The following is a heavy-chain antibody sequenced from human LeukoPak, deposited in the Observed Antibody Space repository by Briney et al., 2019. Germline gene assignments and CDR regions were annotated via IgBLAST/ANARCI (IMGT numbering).Heavy chain of an antibody. D-gene: IGHD5-24*01. CDR1: GFTFSHFG. Sequence: PGGSLRLSCAATGFTFSHFGMHWVGRAPGRGLEWVAVIWYSGRNQYYRDSVKGRITISRDSFKNTLHLQMNSLRVEDTAMSYCVREGTSGNGDGYNSYDYWGQGTLVTVSS. CDR3: VREGTSGNGDGYNSYDY. V-gene: IGHV3-33*01. CDR2: IWYSGRNQ. J-gene: IGHJ4*02.